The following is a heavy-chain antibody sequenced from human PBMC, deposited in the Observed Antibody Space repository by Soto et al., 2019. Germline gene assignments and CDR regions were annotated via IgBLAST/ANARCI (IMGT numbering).Heavy chain of an antibody. CDR3: AKGSYYAASSAYDTPGFYYNYFGLDV. J-gene: IGHJ6*04. CDR2: IIPHVDAA. D-gene: IGHD3-22*01. Sequence: GASVKVSCKASGGTFDNYAISWVRQAPGQGLEWVGGIIPHVDAANYAQKFQGRVTIAADESAGTAYMELSRLTSEDTAVYYCAKGSYYAASSAYDTPGFYYNYFGLDVWGKGTTVTVSS. CDR1: GGTFDNYA. V-gene: IGHV1-69*13.